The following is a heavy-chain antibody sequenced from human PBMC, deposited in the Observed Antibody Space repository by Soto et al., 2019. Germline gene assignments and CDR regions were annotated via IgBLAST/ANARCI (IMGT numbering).Heavy chain of an antibody. J-gene: IGHJ4*02. Sequence: SLRLSCAASGFTFSTYGMHWVRQAPGKGLEWVAVISYDGNNKYYADSVKGRFTISRDSSENTLYLQMNSLRAEDTAVYYCARTCSGGTCSFDYWGQGTLVTVSS. CDR1: GFTFSTYG. V-gene: IGHV3-30*03. D-gene: IGHD2-15*01. CDR3: ARTCSGGTCSFDY. CDR2: ISYDGNNK.